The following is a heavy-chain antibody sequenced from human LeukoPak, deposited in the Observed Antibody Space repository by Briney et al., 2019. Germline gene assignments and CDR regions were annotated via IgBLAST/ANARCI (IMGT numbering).Heavy chain of an antibody. CDR2: IRSKAYSYTT. V-gene: IGHV3-73*01. Sequence: GGSLRLSCAASGFTFSGSAMHWVRQASGKGLEWVGRIRSKAYSYTTAYGASVKGRFTISRDDSKDTAYLQMNSLKTEDTAVYYCIRGPGLTGTHYYYYMDVWGKGTTVTVSS. J-gene: IGHJ6*03. CDR3: IRGPGLTGTHYYYYMDV. D-gene: IGHD1-20*01. CDR1: GFTFSGSA.